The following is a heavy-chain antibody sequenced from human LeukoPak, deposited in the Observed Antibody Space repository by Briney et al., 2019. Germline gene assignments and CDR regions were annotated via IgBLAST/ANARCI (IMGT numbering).Heavy chain of an antibody. CDR3: ARLYCSSTSCYPHFSDY. J-gene: IGHJ4*02. CDR1: GYTFTSYY. D-gene: IGHD2-2*01. V-gene: IGHV1-2*02. Sequence: ASVKVSCKASGYTFTSYYMHWVRQAPGQGLEWMGIINPSGGSTNYAQKFQGRVTMTRDTSISTAYMELSRLRSDDTAVYYCARLYCSSTSCYPHFSDYWGQGTLVTVSS. CDR2: INPSGGST.